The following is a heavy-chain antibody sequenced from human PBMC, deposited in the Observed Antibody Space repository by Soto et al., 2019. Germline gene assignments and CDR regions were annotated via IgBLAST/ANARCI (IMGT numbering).Heavy chain of an antibody. CDR3: AREYTMVRGVSRNGMDV. V-gene: IGHV3-20*04. CDR1: GFTFDDYG. CDR2: INWHGGST. D-gene: IGHD3-10*01. Sequence: EVQLLESGGGVVRPGGSLRLSCAASGFTFDDYGMSWVSQAPGKGLEWVSGINWHGGSTGYADSVKGRFTISRDNAKNSLYLQMKSLRAEDTALYYCAREYTMVRGVSRNGMDVWGQGTTVTVSS. J-gene: IGHJ6*02.